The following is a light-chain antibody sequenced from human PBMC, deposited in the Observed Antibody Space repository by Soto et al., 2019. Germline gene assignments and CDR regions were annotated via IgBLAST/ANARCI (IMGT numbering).Light chain of an antibody. CDR2: DAS. J-gene: IGKJ1*01. Sequence: EIVMTQSPGTLSVSPGERVTLSCRASQSVGSKLVWYQRKPGQSPRLLIYDASTRATGMPGRFSGSGSGTEFTLTISSLQSEDFAVYYCQQYNNWPWTFGQGTKVDIK. CDR3: QQYNNWPWT. CDR1: QSVGSK. V-gene: IGKV3-15*01.